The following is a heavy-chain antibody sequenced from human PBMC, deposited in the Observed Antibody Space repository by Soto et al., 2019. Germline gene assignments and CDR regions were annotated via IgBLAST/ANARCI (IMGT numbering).Heavy chain of an antibody. V-gene: IGHV1-2*06. J-gene: IGHJ4*02. D-gene: IGHD3-10*01. CDR3: AREVTYGGGSFSLGL. CDR1: GYFFTSHY. CDR2: INPNNGDT. Sequence: GASVKVSCKISGYFFTSHYIHWVRLAPGRGLEWMGRINPNNGDTNSPQKFQGRVTMTSDTSISTAYMEMSGLRSDDTALYYCAREVTYGGGSFSLGLWGQGTLVTVSS.